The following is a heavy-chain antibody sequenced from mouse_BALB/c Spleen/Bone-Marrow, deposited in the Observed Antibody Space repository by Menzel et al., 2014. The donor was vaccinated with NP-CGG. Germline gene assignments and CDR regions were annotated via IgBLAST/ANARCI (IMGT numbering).Heavy chain of an antibody. CDR2: IYPGGGHI. V-gene: IGHV1-63*01. Sequence: QVQLQQSGAELVRPGTSVKISCKASGYAFTNYWLGWVKQRPGHGLEWIGNIYPGGGHIYYNEKFMGKATLTADKSSSTAYMQLSSLTSEDSAVYFCARRGYDGYPYALDYWGQGTSVTVSS. CDR1: GYAFTNYW. J-gene: IGHJ4*01. CDR3: ARRGYDGYPYALDY. D-gene: IGHD2-3*01.